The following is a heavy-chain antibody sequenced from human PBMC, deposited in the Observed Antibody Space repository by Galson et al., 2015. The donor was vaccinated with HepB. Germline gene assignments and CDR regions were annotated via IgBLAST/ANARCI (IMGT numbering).Heavy chain of an antibody. CDR3: AKRVRSHYSPSDY. CDR2: ISGSGGST. CDR1: GFTFSSYA. Sequence: SLRLSCAASGFTFSSYAMSWVRQAPGKGLEWVSAISGSGGSTYYADSVKGRFTISRDNSKNTLYLQMNSLRAEDTAVYYCAKRVRSHYSPSDYWGQGTLVTVSS. V-gene: IGHV3-23*01. J-gene: IGHJ4*02. D-gene: IGHD2-21*01.